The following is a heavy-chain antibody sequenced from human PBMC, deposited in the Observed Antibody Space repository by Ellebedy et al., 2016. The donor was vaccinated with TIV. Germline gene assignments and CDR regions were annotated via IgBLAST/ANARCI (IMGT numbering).Heavy chain of an antibody. D-gene: IGHD3-10*01. CDR1: GFTFSSYW. J-gene: IGHJ4*02. CDR2: INTDGSYT. CDR3: ARDRNYGSGSHLGYFDY. Sequence: GESLKISCAASGFTFSSYWMHWVRQAPGQGLVWVSHINTDGSYTTQADSVKGRFTISRDNATNTLYLQMNSLRVEDTAVYYCARDRNYGSGSHLGYFDYWGQGTLVPVSS. V-gene: IGHV3-74*01.